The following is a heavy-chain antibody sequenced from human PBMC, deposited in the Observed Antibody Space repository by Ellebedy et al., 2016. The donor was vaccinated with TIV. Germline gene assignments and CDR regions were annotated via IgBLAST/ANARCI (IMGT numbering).Heavy chain of an antibody. J-gene: IGHJ6*02. CDR3: VRAPSPPHYYYGMDV. CDR1: GGSISSTGYS. Sequence: MPSETLSLTCGVSGGSISSTGYSWSWVRQPPGKGLEWLGYIYHSGSTYYNPSLRSRVTITVDRSKTQFFLNLTSVTAADTAVYYCVRAPSPPHYYYGMDVWGQGTTVTVSS. V-gene: IGHV4-30-2*01. CDR2: IYHSGST.